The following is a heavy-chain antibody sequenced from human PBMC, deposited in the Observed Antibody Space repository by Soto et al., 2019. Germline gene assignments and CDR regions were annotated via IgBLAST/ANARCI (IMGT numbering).Heavy chain of an antibody. CDR3: AWSGYYTDWFDP. D-gene: IGHD3-3*01. CDR2: IYPGDSDT. V-gene: IGHV5-51*01. CDR1: GYSVTSYW. J-gene: IGHJ5*02. Sequence: PGESLKVSCKGSGYSVTSYWMGWVGQMPGKGLEWMGIIYPGDSDTRYSPSFQGQVTISADKSISTAYLQWSSLKASDTAMYYCAWSGYYTDWFDPWGQGTLVTVSS.